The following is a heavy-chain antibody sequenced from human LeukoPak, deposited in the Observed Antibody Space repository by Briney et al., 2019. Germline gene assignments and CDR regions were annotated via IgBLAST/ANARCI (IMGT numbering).Heavy chain of an antibody. V-gene: IGHV3-23*01. J-gene: IGHJ3*01. CDR3: TKDPNGDYVGAFDF. CDR1: GLTFSSYA. Sequence: AGGSLRLSCATSGLTFSSYALTWVRQPPGKGLQWVSSITGSGGNTYYAASAKGRFTMSRDNSKNTLYLQMNSLRAEDTAVYYCTKDPNGDYVGAFDFWGQGTMVTVSS. CDR2: ITGSGGNT. D-gene: IGHD3-16*01.